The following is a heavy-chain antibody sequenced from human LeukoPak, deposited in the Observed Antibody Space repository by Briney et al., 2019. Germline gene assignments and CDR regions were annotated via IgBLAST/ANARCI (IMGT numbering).Heavy chain of an antibody. J-gene: IGHJ4*02. CDR2: IYSTGST. CDR1: GGSISSYY. D-gene: IGHD6-13*01. CDR3: ARQIALAGTAGFDC. V-gene: IGHV4-4*07. Sequence: SETLSLTCTVSGGSISSYYWSWIRQPAGKGLEWIGRIYSTGSTNYNPSLKSRVTMSVDTSKNQFSLRLRSVTAADTAVYYCARQIALAGTAGFDCWGQGALVNVSS.